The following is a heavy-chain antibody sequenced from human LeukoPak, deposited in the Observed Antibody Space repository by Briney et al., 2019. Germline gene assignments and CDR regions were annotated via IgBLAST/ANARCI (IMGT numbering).Heavy chain of an antibody. CDR1: GDSVSSKGAA. Sequence: SQTLSLTCAISGDSVSSKGAAWNWIRQSPSRGLEWLGRAYYRSKWFNDYAESVKSRLSVNPAASKNQVSLQLTSVTTEDTAVYYCVRIRLVELTRNKWVFLAMDVWGQGTSVTVSS. V-gene: IGHV6-1*01. D-gene: IGHD2-21*02. J-gene: IGHJ6*02. CDR2: AYYRSKWFN. CDR3: VRIRLVELTRNKWVFLAMDV.